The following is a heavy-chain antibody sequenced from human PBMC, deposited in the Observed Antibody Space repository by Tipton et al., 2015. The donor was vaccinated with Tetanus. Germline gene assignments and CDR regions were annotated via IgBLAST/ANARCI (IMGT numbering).Heavy chain of an antibody. CDR3: ARVSVAFDY. J-gene: IGHJ4*02. CDR1: GGSFSGYY. CDR2: INHSGST. D-gene: IGHD6-19*01. Sequence: TLSLTCAVYGGSFSGYYWSWIRQPPGKGLEWIGEINHSGSTNYNPSLKSRVTISVDTSKNQFSLKLSSVTAADTAVYYCARVSVAFDYWGQGTLVTVSS. V-gene: IGHV4-34*01.